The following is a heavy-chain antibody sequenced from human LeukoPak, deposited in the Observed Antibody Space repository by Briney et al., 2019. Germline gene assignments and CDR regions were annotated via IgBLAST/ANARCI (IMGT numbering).Heavy chain of an antibody. J-gene: IGHJ4*02. CDR2: IYTSGST. CDR3: ARDRCSSTSCLSYFDY. CDR1: GGSISSGSYY. D-gene: IGHD2-2*01. V-gene: IGHV4-61*02. Sequence: PSQTLSLTCTVSGGSISSGSYYWSWIRQPAGKGLEWIGRIYTSGSTNYNPSLKSRVTMSVDTSKNQFSLELRSVTAADTAVYYCARDRCSSTSCLSYFDYWGQGTLVTVSS.